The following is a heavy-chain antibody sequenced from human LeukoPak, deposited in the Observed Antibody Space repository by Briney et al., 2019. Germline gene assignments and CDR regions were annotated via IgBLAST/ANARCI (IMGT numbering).Heavy chain of an antibody. V-gene: IGHV6-1*01. D-gene: IGHD5-18*01. J-gene: IGHJ2*01. Sequence: SQTLSLTYAISGVNVYSNSATWNWIRQSPPRGLEWLGRTYYRSKWYNDYAVSVKSRITINPDTSKNQFSLQLNSVTPEDTAVYCCTRAGSYGYYWYFDLWGRGTLVTVSS. CDR2: TYYRSKWYN. CDR3: TRAGSYGYYWYFDL. CDR1: GVNVYSNSAT.